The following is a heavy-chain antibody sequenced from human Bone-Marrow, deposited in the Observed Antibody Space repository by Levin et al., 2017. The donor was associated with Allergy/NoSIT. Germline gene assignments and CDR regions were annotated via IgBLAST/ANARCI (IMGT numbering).Heavy chain of an antibody. CDR2: IRSKAYGGTT. D-gene: IGHD6-19*01. Sequence: SCTASGFTFGDYAMSWFRQAPGKGLEWVGFIRSKAYGGTTEYAASVKGRFTISRDDSKSIAYLQMNSLKTEDTAVYYCTSSGIAVAFDYWGQGTLVTVSS. V-gene: IGHV3-49*03. J-gene: IGHJ4*02. CDR3: TSSGIAVAFDY. CDR1: GFTFGDYA.